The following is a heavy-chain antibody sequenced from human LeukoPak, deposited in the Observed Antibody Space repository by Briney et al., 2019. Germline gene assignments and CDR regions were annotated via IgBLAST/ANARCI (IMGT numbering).Heavy chain of an antibody. V-gene: IGHV4-4*07. J-gene: IGHJ4*02. Sequence: SETLSLTCTVSGGSISSYYWSWIRQPAGKGLEWIGRIYTSGSTNYNPSLKSRVTMSVDTSKNQFSLKLSSVTAADTAVYYCARDRQPGIAVAGIDYFDYWGQGTLATVSS. D-gene: IGHD6-19*01. CDR1: GGSISSYY. CDR2: IYTSGST. CDR3: ARDRQPGIAVAGIDYFDY.